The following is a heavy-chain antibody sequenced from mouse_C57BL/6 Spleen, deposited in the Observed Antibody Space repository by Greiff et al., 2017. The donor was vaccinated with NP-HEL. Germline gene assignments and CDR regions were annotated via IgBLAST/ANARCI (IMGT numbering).Heavy chain of an antibody. D-gene: IGHD2-3*01. CDR2: INPNNGGT. CDR3: AREDDGYYYAMDY. Sequence: VQLQQSGPELVKPGASVKIPCKASGYTFTDYNMDWVKQSHGKSLEWMGDINPNNGGTIYNQKFKGKSTLTVDKSSSTAYMELRSLTSEDTAVYYCAREDDGYYYAMDYWGQGTSVTVSS. V-gene: IGHV1-18*01. J-gene: IGHJ4*01. CDR1: GYTFTDYN.